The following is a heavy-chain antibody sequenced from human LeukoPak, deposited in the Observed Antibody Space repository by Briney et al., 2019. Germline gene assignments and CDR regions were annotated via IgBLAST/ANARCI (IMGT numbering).Heavy chain of an antibody. Sequence: SVTVSCKASGGTFSSYAISWVRQAPGQGLEWMGGIIPVFGTANYAQKFQGRVTITADESTSTAYMELSSLRSEDTAVYYCARVPLAYDLGMYYMDVWGKGTTVTVS. CDR2: IIPVFGTA. CDR1: GGTFSSYA. V-gene: IGHV1-69*01. D-gene: IGHD3-3*01. J-gene: IGHJ6*03. CDR3: ARVPLAYDLGMYYMDV.